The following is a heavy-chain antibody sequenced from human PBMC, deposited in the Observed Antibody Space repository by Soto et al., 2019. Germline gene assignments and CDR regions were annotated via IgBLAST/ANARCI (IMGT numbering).Heavy chain of an antibody. CDR3: ARDRNDFWSGYYDY. CDR1: GGSISSYY. Sequence: SETLSLTCTVSGGSISSYYWSWIRQPPGKGLEWIGYIYYSGSTNYNPSLKSRVTISVDTSKNQFSLKLSSVTAADTAVYYCARDRNDFWSGYYDYPGQGTLVTVSS. D-gene: IGHD3-3*01. V-gene: IGHV4-59*01. CDR2: IYYSGST. J-gene: IGHJ4*02.